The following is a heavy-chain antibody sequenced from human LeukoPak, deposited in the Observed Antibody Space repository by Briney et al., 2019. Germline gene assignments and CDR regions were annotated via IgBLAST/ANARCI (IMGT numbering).Heavy chain of an antibody. CDR1: GYTFTGHY. CDR3: ARMALDGGDSIGFDS. D-gene: IGHD2-21*02. CDR2: INHNSGDT. Sequence: SSVKVSCMASGYTFTGHYMHWVRQAPGQGFEWMGWINHNSGDTNYAQKFQGRVTMTRDTTISTAYMELSRLGSDDTAVYYCARMALDGGDSIGFDSWGQGTLVTVSS. J-gene: IGHJ5*01. V-gene: IGHV1-2*02.